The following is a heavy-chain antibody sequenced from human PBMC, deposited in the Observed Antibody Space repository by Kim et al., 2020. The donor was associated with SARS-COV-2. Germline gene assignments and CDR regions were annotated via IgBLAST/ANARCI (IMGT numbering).Heavy chain of an antibody. Sequence: ASVKVSCKASGYTFTGYYMHWVRQAPGQGLEWMGWINPNSGGTNYAQKFQGRVTMTRDTSISTAYMELSRLRSDDTAVYYCATPYYYGSGSYYPYWGQGTLVTVSS. CDR2: INPNSGGT. CDR1: GYTFTGYY. CDR3: ATPYYYGSGSYYPY. V-gene: IGHV1-2*02. J-gene: IGHJ4*02. D-gene: IGHD3-10*01.